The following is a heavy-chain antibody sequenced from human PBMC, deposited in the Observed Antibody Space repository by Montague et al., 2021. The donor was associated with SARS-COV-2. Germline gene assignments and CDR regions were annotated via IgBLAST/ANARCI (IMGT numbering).Heavy chain of an antibody. V-gene: IGHV3-30*04. Sequence: SLRLSCAASGFTFSSYAMHWVRQAPGKGLEWVAVISYDGSNKYYADSVKGRFTISRDNSKNTLYLQMNGLRAEDTAVYYCARDSVLIVATIGTLGFDYWGQGTLVTVSS. CDR2: ISYDGSNK. CDR1: GFTFSSYA. J-gene: IGHJ4*02. CDR3: ARDSVLIVATIGTLGFDY. D-gene: IGHD5-12*01.